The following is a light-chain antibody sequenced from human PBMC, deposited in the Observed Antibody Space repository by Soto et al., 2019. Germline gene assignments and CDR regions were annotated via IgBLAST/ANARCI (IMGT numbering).Light chain of an antibody. CDR1: QSISTW. CDR3: QQYNTYSGT. J-gene: IGKJ1*01. CDR2: KAS. Sequence: DIQMTQSPSTLSASVGDRVTITCRASQSISTWLAWYQQKPGKGPTLLIYKASRLESGVPSRFSGSGSGTEFALTISSLQPADFATYYCQQYNTYSGTCGQGTIVDIK. V-gene: IGKV1-5*03.